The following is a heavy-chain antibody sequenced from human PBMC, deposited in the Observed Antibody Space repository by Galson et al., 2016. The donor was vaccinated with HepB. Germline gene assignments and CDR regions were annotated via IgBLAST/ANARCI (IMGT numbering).Heavy chain of an antibody. Sequence: SLRLSCAASGFTFNSYAMNWVRQAGGKGLEWVSLISGSGGIRNYADSVKGRFTISRDNSEHTVYLQMNSLRAEDTAVYYCAKDTNPGGYAPHDWGQGTLVTVSA. CDR1: GFTFNSYA. V-gene: IGHV3-23*01. CDR2: ISGSGGIR. D-gene: IGHD2-2*01. J-gene: IGHJ4*02. CDR3: AKDTNPGGYAPHD.